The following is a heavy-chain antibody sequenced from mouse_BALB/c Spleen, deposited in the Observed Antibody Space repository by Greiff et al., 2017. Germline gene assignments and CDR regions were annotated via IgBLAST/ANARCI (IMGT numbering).Heavy chain of an antibody. CDR3: ARVPYDYPYAMDY. CDR2: IWAGGST. J-gene: IGHJ4*01. V-gene: IGHV2-9*02. CDR1: GFSLTSYG. Sequence: VMLVESGPGLVAPSQSLSITCTVSGFSLTSYGVHWVRQPPGKGLEWLGVIWAGGSTNYNSALMSRLSISKDNSKSQVFLKMNSLQTDDTAMYYCARVPYDYPYAMDYWGQGTSVTVSS. D-gene: IGHD2-4*01.